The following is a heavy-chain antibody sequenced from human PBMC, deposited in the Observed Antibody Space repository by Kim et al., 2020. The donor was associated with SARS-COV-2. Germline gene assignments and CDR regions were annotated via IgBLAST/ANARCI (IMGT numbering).Heavy chain of an antibody. D-gene: IGHD4-17*01. J-gene: IGHJ6*02. CDR2: ISYDGSNK. CDR3: ARNIRNGDRYYYYGMDV. Sequence: GGSLRLSCAASGFTFSSYAMHWVRQAPGKGLEWVAVISYDGSNKYYADSVKGRFTISRDNSKNTLYLQMNSLRAEDTAVYYCARNIRNGDRYYYYGMDVWGQGTTVTVSS. V-gene: IGHV3-30*04. CDR1: GFTFSSYA.